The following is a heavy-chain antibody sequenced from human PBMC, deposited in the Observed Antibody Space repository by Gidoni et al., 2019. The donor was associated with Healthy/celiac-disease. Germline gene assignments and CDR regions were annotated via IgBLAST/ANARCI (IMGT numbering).Heavy chain of an antibody. D-gene: IGHD6-19*01. J-gene: IGHJ4*02. CDR3: AREQVAGPRVGDY. Sequence: QVQLQESGPGLVKPSETLSLTCAVSGYSISSGYYWGWIRQPPGKGLEWIGSIYHSGSTYYNPSLKSRVTISVDTSKNQFSLKLSSVTAADTAVYYCAREQVAGPRVGDYWGQGTLVTVSS. CDR2: IYHSGST. CDR1: GYSISSGYY. V-gene: IGHV4-38-2*02.